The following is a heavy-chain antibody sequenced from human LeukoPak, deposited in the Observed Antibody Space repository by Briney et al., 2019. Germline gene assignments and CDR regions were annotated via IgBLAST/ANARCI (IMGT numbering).Heavy chain of an antibody. Sequence: GRSLRLSCAASGFTFSSYGMHWVRQAPGKGLEWVAVIWYDGSNKYYADSVKGRLTISRDNSKNTLYLQMNSLRAEDTAVYYCARGLGIAVADDAFDIWGQGTMVTVSS. CDR1: GFTFSSYG. J-gene: IGHJ3*02. CDR2: IWYDGSNK. CDR3: ARGLGIAVADDAFDI. V-gene: IGHV3-33*01. D-gene: IGHD6-19*01.